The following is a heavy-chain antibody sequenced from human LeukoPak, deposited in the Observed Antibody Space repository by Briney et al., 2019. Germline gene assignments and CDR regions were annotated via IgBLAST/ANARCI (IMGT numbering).Heavy chain of an antibody. D-gene: IGHD2-21*02. J-gene: IGHJ4*02. Sequence: SGGSLRLSCAASGFTFGNYGMSWVRHAPGKGLEWVSGINWNGGSTGYADSVEGRFTIPRDNAKNSQYLQMNSLRVEDTALYYCARAQTYGDSRLLLDYWGQGTLVTVSS. V-gene: IGHV3-20*04. CDR1: GFTFGNYG. CDR2: INWNGGST. CDR3: ARAQTYGDSRLLLDY.